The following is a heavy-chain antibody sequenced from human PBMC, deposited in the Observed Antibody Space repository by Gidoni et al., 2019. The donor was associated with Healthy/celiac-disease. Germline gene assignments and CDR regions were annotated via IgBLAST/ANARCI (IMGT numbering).Heavy chain of an antibody. CDR3: AREGGYDKGHNWFDP. CDR1: GVSLSSYH. V-gene: IGHV4-59*01. Sequence: QVQLQESGPGLVKPSETLSLTCTVSGVSLSSYHWSWIRQPPGKGLEWIGYIYYSGSTNYNPALKSRVTISVDTYKNQFSLKLSSVTAADTAVYYCAREGGYDKGHNWFDPWGQGTLVTVSS. D-gene: IGHD1-1*01. CDR2: IYYSGST. J-gene: IGHJ5*02.